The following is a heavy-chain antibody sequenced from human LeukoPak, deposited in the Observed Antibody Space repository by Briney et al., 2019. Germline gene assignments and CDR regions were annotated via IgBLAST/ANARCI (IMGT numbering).Heavy chain of an antibody. J-gene: IGHJ4*02. CDR3: ASEEGYSGYDFNY. Sequence: ASVKVSCKASGYTFTGYYMHWVRQAPGQGLEWMGWINPNSGGTNYAQKFQGRVTMTRDTSISTAYMELSRLRSDDTAVYYCASEEGYSGYDFNYWGQGTLVTVSS. CDR2: INPNSGGT. CDR1: GYTFTGYY. D-gene: IGHD5-12*01. V-gene: IGHV1-2*02.